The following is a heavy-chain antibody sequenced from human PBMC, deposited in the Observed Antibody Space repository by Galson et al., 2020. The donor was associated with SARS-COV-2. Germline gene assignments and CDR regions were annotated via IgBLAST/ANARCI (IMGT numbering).Heavy chain of an antibody. CDR3: ARDRGITGTTSGDY. Sequence: GGSLRLSCAASGFTFSSYSMNWVRQAPGKGLEWVSSISSGSSYIYYADSVKGRFTISRDNAKNSLYLQMNSLRAEDTAVYYCARDRGITGTTSGDYWGQGTLVTVSS. J-gene: IGHJ4*02. V-gene: IGHV3-21*01. D-gene: IGHD1-7*01. CDR1: GFTFSSYS. CDR2: ISSGSSYI.